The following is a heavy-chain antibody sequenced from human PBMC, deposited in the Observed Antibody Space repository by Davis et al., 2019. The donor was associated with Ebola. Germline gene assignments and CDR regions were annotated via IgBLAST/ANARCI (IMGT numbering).Heavy chain of an antibody. V-gene: IGHV4-30-4*01. CDR3: ARLGRRWLQSED. D-gene: IGHD5-24*01. J-gene: IGHJ4*02. CDR2: IYYSGST. Sequence: LSLTCTVSGGSISSGDYYWSWIRQPPRKGLEWIGYIYYSGSTYYTPSLKSRVTISVDTSKNQFSLKLSSVTAADTAVYYCARLGRRWLQSEDWGQGTLVTVSS. CDR1: GGSISSGDYY.